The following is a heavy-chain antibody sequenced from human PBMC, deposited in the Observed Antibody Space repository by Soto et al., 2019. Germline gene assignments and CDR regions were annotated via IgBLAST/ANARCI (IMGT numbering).Heavy chain of an antibody. Sequence: QVQLVQSGAEVKKPGSSVKVSCKASGGTFSSYAISWVRQAPGQGLEWMGGIIPIFGTANYAQKFQGRATIHADESASTAYMELSSLRSEDTAVYYCASVGGTVTTPNYYYYYGMDVWGQGTTVTVSS. CDR2: IIPIFGTA. CDR1: GGTFSSYA. J-gene: IGHJ6*02. CDR3: ASVGGTVTTPNYYYYYGMDV. D-gene: IGHD4-17*01. V-gene: IGHV1-69*12.